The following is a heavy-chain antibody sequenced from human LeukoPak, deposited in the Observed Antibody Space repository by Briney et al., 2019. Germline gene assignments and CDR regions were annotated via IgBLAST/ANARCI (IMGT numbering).Heavy chain of an antibody. Sequence: SETLSLTCTVSGGSISSGDYSWSWIRQPPGKGLEWIGYIYYSGSTYYNPSPKSRVTISVDTSKNQFSLKLSSVTAADTAVYYCARDYGERGFDYWGQGTLVTVSS. CDR1: GGSISSGDYS. CDR3: ARDYGERGFDY. V-gene: IGHV4-30-4*08. CDR2: IYYSGST. D-gene: IGHD4-17*01. J-gene: IGHJ4*02.